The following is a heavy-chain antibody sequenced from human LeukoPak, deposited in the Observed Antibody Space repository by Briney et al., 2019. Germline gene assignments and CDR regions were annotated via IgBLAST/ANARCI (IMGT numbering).Heavy chain of an antibody. CDR3: AKGDYGDYGTFDY. D-gene: IGHD4-17*01. CDR1: GGTFSSYA. V-gene: IGHV3-23*01. Sequence: SCKASGGTFSSYAMSWVRQAPGKGLEWVSAISGSGGSTYYADSVKGRFTISRDNSKNTLYLQMNSLRAEDTAVYYCAKGDYGDYGTFDYWGQGTLVTVSS. J-gene: IGHJ4*02. CDR2: ISGSGGST.